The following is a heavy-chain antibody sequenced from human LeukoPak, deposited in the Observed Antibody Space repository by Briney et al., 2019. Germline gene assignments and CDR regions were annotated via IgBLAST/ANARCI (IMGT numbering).Heavy chain of an antibody. D-gene: IGHD3-9*01. CDR3: TRGYDISDY. CDR1: GFTFSSYW. J-gene: IGHJ4*02. Sequence: GGSLRLSCAASGFTFSSYWMSWVRQAPGKGLEWVANIKQDGSEKYYVDSVKGRLTISRDNAKNSLYLQMNSLRVDDTAMYYCTRGYDISDYWGQGTVVTVSS. V-gene: IGHV3-7*01. CDR2: IKQDGSEK.